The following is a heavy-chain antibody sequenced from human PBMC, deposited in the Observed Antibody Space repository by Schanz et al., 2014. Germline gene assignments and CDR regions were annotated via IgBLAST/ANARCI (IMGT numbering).Heavy chain of an antibody. D-gene: IGHD5-18*01. J-gene: IGHJ3*02. V-gene: IGHV1-18*01. CDR1: GYTFTSHG. Sequence: QVQRVQSGAEVKKPGASVKVSCKASGYTFTSHGISWVRQAPGQGLEWMGWITAYNGDTNYALKLQGRVTMTTDTSTGTAYMELRSLRSDDTALYYCTRGGYSYALSAFDIWGQGTMVTVSS. CDR3: TRGGYSYALSAFDI. CDR2: ITAYNGDT.